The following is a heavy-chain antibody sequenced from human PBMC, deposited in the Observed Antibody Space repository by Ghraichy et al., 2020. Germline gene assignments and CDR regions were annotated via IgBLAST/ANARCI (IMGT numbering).Heavy chain of an antibody. D-gene: IGHD1-1*01. V-gene: IGHV4-34*01. J-gene: IGHJ4*02. CDR2: ISHGGTT. Sequence: GSLSLTCVFSGESSSAHYWSWIRQAPGQGLEWIGEISHGGTTNYNPSLKSRLTISLDKSKNQFSLKLNSVTAADTAVYFCARAECTNAACPIDSWGQGSLVSVSS. CDR1: GESSSAHY. CDR3: ARAECTNAACPIDS.